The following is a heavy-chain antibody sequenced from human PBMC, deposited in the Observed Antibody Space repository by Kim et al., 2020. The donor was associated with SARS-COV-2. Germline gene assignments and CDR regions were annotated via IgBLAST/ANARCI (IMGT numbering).Heavy chain of an antibody. CDR3: ASQGDYSLFDY. D-gene: IGHD4-17*01. J-gene: IGHJ4*02. Sequence: NYARKLQGRVTMTTDTSTSTAYMELRSLRSDDTAVYYCASQGDYSLFDYWGQGTLVTVSS. V-gene: IGHV1-18*01.